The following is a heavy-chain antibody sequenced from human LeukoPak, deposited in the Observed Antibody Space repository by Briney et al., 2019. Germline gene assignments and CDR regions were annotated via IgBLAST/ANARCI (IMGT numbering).Heavy chain of an antibody. CDR2: IYTSGST. CDR1: GGPISSYY. J-gene: IGHJ4*02. Sequence: SETLSLTCTVSGGPISSYYWSWIRQPAGKGLEWIGRIYTSGSTNYNPSLKSRVTMSVDTSKNQFSLKLSSVTAADTAVYYYASTITPYGSGSYYPWFDYWGQGTLVTVSS. D-gene: IGHD3-10*01. V-gene: IGHV4-4*07. CDR3: ASTITPYGSGSYYPWFDY.